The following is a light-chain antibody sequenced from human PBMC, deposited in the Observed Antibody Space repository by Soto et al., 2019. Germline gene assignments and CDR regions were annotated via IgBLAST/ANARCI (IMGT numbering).Light chain of an antibody. CDR3: CSYAGSSTWV. CDR2: EGS. J-gene: IGLJ3*02. Sequence: QSALTQPASVSGSPGQSITISCTGTSSDVGSYNLVSWYQQHPGKAPKLMIYEGSKWPSGVSNRFSGSKSANTASLTISGLQAEDEADYYCCSYAGSSTWVFGGGTKLTV. CDR1: SSDVGSYNL. V-gene: IGLV2-23*01.